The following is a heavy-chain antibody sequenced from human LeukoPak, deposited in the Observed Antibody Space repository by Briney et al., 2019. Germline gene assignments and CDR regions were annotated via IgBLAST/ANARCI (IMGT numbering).Heavy chain of an antibody. V-gene: IGHV3-21*01. CDR1: GFTFSSYS. Sequence: GGSLRLSCAASGFTFSSYSMNWVRQAPGKGLEWVSSISSSSNYIYYADSVKGRFTISRDNAKNSLYLQMNSLRAEDTAVYYCAKDQQWLVPNDAFDIWGQGTMVTVSS. J-gene: IGHJ3*02. CDR2: ISSSSNYI. CDR3: AKDQQWLVPNDAFDI. D-gene: IGHD6-19*01.